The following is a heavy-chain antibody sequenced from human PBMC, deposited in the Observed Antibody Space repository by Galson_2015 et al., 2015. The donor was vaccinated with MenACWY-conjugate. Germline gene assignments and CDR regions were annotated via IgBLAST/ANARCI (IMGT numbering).Heavy chain of an antibody. CDR2: ISTTGGTT. J-gene: IGHJ4*02. Sequence: SLRLSCAASGITFSSYAMSWVRQAPGKGLEWVSSISTTGGTTYYADSVKGRFTISRDNSKNTLYLQMNSLRVEDTAIYYCARYRLDTSATTDFWGQGTLVTVSS. CDR1: GITFSSYA. CDR3: ARYRLDTSATTDF. D-gene: IGHD6-19*01. V-gene: IGHV3-23*01.